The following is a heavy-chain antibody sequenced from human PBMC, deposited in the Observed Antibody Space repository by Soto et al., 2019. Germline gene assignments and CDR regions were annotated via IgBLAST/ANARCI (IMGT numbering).Heavy chain of an antibody. V-gene: IGHV3-23*01. CDR3: AKSYGSGSYTWNFDY. CDR1: GFTFSSYA. Sequence: GGSLRLSCAASGFTFSSYAMSWVRQAPGKGLEWVSALSGSGGTTYYADSVKGRFTISRDNSQNTLYLQMNSLGAEDTAVYFCAKSYGSGSYTWNFDYWGQGTLVTVSS. D-gene: IGHD3-10*01. CDR2: LSGSGGTT. J-gene: IGHJ4*02.